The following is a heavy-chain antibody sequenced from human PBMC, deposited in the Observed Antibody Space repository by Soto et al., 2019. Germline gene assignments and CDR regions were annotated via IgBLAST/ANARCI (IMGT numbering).Heavy chain of an antibody. V-gene: IGHV4-30-4*01. CDR1: GGSISSGDYY. Sequence: SETLSLTCTVSGGSISSGDYYWSWIRQPPGKGLEWIGYIYYSGSTYYNPFLKSRVTISVDTSKNQFSLKLSSVTAADTAVYYCAREYSSSWDWFDPWGQGTLVTAPQ. D-gene: IGHD6-6*01. CDR2: IYYSGST. CDR3: AREYSSSWDWFDP. J-gene: IGHJ5*02.